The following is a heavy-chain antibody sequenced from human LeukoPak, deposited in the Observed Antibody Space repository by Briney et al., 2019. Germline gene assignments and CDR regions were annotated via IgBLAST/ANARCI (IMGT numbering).Heavy chain of an antibody. D-gene: IGHD3-10*01. J-gene: IGHJ5*02. CDR2: INHSGST. V-gene: IGHV4-34*01. CDR3: ARGLRLLWFGELCWFDP. CDR1: GGSSSGYY. Sequence: SETLSLTCAVYGGSSSGYYWSWIRQPPGKGLEWIGEINHSGSTNYNPSLKGRVTISVDTSKNQFSLKLSSVTAADTAVYYCARGLRLLWFGELCWFDPWGQGTLVTVSS.